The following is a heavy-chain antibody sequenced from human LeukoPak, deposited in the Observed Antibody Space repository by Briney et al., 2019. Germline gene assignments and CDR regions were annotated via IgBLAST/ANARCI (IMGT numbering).Heavy chain of an antibody. D-gene: IGHD3-10*02. V-gene: IGHV3-11*04. Sequence: GGSLRLSCAASAFTFSDYCMNWVRQAPGKGLEWVSYISSSGSTIYYADSVKGRFTISRDNAKNSLYLQMNSLRAEDTAVYYCAELGITMIGGVWGKGTTVTISS. CDR1: AFTFSDYC. J-gene: IGHJ6*04. CDR3: AELGITMIGGV. CDR2: ISSSGSTI.